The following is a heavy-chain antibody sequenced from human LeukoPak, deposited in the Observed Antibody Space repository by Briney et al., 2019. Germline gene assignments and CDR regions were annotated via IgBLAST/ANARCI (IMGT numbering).Heavy chain of an antibody. CDR2: ISYDGSNK. Sequence: PGRSLRLSCAASAFSFSRFGMHWVRQAPGKGLEWVAVISYDGSNKYYADSVKGRFTSSRDNSKNTLYLQMNSLRAEDTAVYYCAKEQGSSSAYYYFAMDVWGQGTTVTVSS. CDR1: AFSFSRFG. CDR3: AKEQGSSSAYYYFAMDV. V-gene: IGHV3-30*18. D-gene: IGHD6-6*01. J-gene: IGHJ6*02.